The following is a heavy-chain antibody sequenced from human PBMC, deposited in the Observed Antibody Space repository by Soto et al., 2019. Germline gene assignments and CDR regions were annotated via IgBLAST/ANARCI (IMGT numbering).Heavy chain of an antibody. CDR1: GGTFSSYA. V-gene: IGHV1-69*06. Sequence: AVKVSCKACGGTFSSYAISWVRQAPGQGLEWMGGIIPIFGTANYAQKFQGRVTITADKSTSTAYMELSSLRSEDTAVYYCARAGRRDGYNFYWYFDLWGRGTLVTVSS. J-gene: IGHJ2*01. CDR2: IIPIFGTA. D-gene: IGHD5-12*01. CDR3: ARAGRRDGYNFYWYFDL.